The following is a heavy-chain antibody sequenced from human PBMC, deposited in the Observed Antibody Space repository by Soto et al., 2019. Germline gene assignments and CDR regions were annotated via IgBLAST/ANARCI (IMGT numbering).Heavy chain of an antibody. CDR1: GFKFSSYA. V-gene: IGHV3-23*01. CDR2: ISATGGGT. D-gene: IGHD3-16*01. J-gene: IGHJ5*01. CDR3: AKDRRAGGNSAFYFDF. Sequence: LRLSCAASGFKFSSYAMSWVRQAPGKGLEWVSLISATGGGTYYADSVKGRFTISRDNSDNTLYLQVRSLRAEDTAVYYCAKDRRAGGNSAFYFDFWGQGAHVTVSS.